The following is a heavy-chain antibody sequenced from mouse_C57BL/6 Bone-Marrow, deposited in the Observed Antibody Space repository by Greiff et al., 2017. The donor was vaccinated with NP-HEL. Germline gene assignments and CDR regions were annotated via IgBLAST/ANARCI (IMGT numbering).Heavy chain of an antibody. CDR2: ISSGGDYI. J-gene: IGHJ4*01. CDR1: GFTFSSYA. CDR3: TRDRAVVAMDY. D-gene: IGHD1-1*01. Sequence: EVQGVESGEGLVKPGGSLKLSCAASGFTFSSYAMSWVRQTPEKRLEWVAYISSGGDYIYYADTVKGRFTISRDNARNTLYLQMSSLKSEDTAMYYCTRDRAVVAMDYWGQGTSVTVSS. V-gene: IGHV5-9-1*02.